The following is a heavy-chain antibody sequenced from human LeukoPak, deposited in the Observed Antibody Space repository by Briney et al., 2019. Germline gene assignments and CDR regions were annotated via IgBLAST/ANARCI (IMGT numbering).Heavy chain of an antibody. V-gene: IGHV3-23*01. CDR2: ISISGDRT. J-gene: IGHJ4*02. D-gene: IGHD4-17*01. CDR1: GFAFSSHA. CDR3: ANEIRPNDY. Sequence: GVSLRLSCAASGFAFSSHAMTWVRQAPGKGLEWVSAISISGDRTYYAHSVKGRFTISRDNSKNTVYLQMNSLRAEDTAVYYCANEIRPNDYWGQGTLVTVSS.